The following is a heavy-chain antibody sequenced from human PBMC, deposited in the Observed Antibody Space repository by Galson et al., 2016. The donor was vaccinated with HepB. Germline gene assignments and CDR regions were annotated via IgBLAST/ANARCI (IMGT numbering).Heavy chain of an antibody. CDR2: LYLDGSA. Sequence: SLRLSCAVSGFTLSGDYVTWVRQAPGAGLQWVSLLYLDGSAYYADSVKGRFTMSRDLSKNSLFLQMSSLRPEDTATYYCARDPPALGHLGAFWGQGTPVTGSS. V-gene: IGHV3-53*01. CDR1: GFTLSGDY. CDR3: ARDPPALGHLGAF. D-gene: IGHD3-16*01. J-gene: IGHJ4*02.